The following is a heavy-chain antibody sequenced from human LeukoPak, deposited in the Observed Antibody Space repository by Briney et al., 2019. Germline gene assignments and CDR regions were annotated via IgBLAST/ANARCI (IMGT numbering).Heavy chain of an antibody. CDR1: GGSVSNYY. D-gene: IGHD3-10*01. V-gene: IGHV4-59*02. CDR2: IYYSGST. J-gene: IGHJ3*02. CDR3: ARNDASGSYYNVAFDI. Sequence: SETLSLTCTVSGGSVSNYYWSWIRRPPGKGLEWIGYIYYSGSTNYNPSLKSRVTISVDTSKNQFSLKLSSVTAADTAVYYCARNDASGSYYNVAFDIWGQGTMVTVSS.